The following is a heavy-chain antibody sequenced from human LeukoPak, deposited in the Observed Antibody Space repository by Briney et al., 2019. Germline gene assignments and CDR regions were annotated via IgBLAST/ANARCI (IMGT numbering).Heavy chain of an antibody. D-gene: IGHD4-17*01. J-gene: IGHJ2*01. Sequence: PGGSLRLSCAASGFTFTSYAMHWVRQAPGKGLEWVAVISYDGSNKYYADSVKGRFTFSRDNSKNTLYLQMNSLRAEDTAVYYCARDPGATVTTYARWYFDLWGRGTLVTVSS. CDR2: ISYDGSNK. CDR1: GFTFTSYA. V-gene: IGHV3-30*01. CDR3: ARDPGATVTTYARWYFDL.